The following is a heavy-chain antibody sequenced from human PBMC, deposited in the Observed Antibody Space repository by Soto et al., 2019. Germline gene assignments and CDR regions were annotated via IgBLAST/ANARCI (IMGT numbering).Heavy chain of an antibody. CDR3: AKRAQIYDPGYYFDF. V-gene: IGHV3-23*01. CDR1: GFTFSDYA. D-gene: IGHD5-12*01. Sequence: GGSLRLSCAASGFTFSDYAMSWVRQGPGKGLEWVSTISGSGGRTFYADSVKGRFTISRDNSKNTLYLQMNSLRAEDTAVYYCAKRAQIYDPGYYFDFWGQGTPVTVSS. CDR2: ISGSGGRT. J-gene: IGHJ4*02.